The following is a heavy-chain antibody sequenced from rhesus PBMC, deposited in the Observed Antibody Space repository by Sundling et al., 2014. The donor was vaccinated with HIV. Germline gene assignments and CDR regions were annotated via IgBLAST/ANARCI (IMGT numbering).Heavy chain of an antibody. CDR1: GFTFDDYA. D-gene: IGHD3-3*01. CDR3: ATAFGLVIMSHYGLDS. J-gene: IGHJ6*01. CDR2: ISWSGDST. V-gene: IGHV3-201*01. Sequence: EVQLVESGGGVVQPGESLRLSCAASGFTFDDYAMHWVRQAPGKGLEWVAGISWSGDSTGYADSVKGRFTISRDNAKNSLYLQMNRLSAEDTALYYCATAFGLVIMSHYGLDSWGQGVVVTVSS.